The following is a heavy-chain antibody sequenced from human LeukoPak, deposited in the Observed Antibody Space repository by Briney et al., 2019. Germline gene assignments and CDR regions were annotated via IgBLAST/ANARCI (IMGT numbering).Heavy chain of an antibody. Sequence: SETLSLTCTVSGGSISSSSYYWGWIRQPPGKGLEWIGSIYHSGSTYYNPSLKSRVTISVDTSKNQFSLKLSSVTAADTAVYYCARHDYGAYQGFDPWGQGTLVTVSS. CDR2: IYHSGST. J-gene: IGHJ5*02. D-gene: IGHD4-17*01. V-gene: IGHV4-39*01. CDR3: ARHDYGAYQGFDP. CDR1: GGSISSSSYY.